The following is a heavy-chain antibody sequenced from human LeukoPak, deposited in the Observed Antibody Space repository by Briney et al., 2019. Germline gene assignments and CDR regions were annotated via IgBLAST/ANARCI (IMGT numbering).Heavy chain of an antibody. CDR1: GFTFSSYG. D-gene: IGHD3-10*01. J-gene: IGHJ4*02. CDR3: TTGTVTLIRGIITY. V-gene: IGHV3-30*02. CDR2: IRYDGSNK. Sequence: GGSLRLSCAASGFTFSSYGMHWVRQAPGKGLEWVAFIRYDGSNKYYADSVMGRFTISRDNSKNTLYLQMNSLKTEDTAMYYCTTGTVTLIRGIITYWGQGTLVTVSS.